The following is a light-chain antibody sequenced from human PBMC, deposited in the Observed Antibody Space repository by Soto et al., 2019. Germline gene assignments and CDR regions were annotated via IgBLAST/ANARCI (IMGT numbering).Light chain of an antibody. CDR3: SSYTSSSTPYV. CDR1: RSNVGCYNY. CDR2: DVS. V-gene: IGLV2-14*01. J-gene: IGLJ1*01. Sequence: QSVLTQPASVSGSPGQSITISCTGTRSNVGCYNYVSWYQQHPGKAPKLMIYDVSNRPSGVSNRFSGSKSGNTASLTISGLQAEDEADYYCSSYTSSSTPYVFGTGTKVTVL.